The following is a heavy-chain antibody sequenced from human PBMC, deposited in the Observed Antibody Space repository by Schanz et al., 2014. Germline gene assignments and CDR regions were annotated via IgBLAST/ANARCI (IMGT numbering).Heavy chain of an antibody. J-gene: IGHJ3*02. CDR2: IYSDGRT. V-gene: IGHV3-23*03. CDR3: AKRCSSTSCSHGAFDI. Sequence: VQLLESGGGLVQPGGSLKLSCSASGFTFRNYALSWVRQAPGKGLEWVSVIYSDGRTYYGDSVKGRFTISRDNSKNTLYLQMNSLRDEDTAMYYCAKRCSSTSCSHGAFDIWGQGTMVTVSS. D-gene: IGHD2-2*01. CDR1: GFTFRNYA.